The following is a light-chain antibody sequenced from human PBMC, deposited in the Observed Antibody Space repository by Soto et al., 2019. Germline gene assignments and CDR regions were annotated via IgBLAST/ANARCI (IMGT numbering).Light chain of an antibody. CDR2: GAF. CDR3: QQSYNTPRT. V-gene: IGKV1-39*01. J-gene: IGKJ1*01. CDR1: QSIIRY. Sequence: DIQMTQSPSSLSASAGDRVTITCRASQSIIRYLNWYQQKPGKAPNLLIYGAFSLQSGVPSRFSGSGSGTDFTLTISSLQPEDFATYYCQQSYNTPRTFGQGTKV.